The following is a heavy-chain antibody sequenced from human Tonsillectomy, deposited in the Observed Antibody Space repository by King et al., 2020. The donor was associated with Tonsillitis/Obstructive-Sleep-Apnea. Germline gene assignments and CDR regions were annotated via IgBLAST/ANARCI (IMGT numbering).Heavy chain of an antibody. CDR1: GFSLSTSGVG. D-gene: IGHD2-2*01. V-gene: IGHV2-5*02. CDR2: IYWDDDK. J-gene: IGHJ1*01. CDR3: APTPEYCRSPNCSPPRHFHH. Sequence: TLKESGPTVVKPTQTLTLTCTFSGFSLSTSGVGVGWIRQPPGKALEWLALIYWDDDKRYSPSLKSRLTITKDTSKNQVVLTMTNMDPVDTATYYCAPTPEYCRSPNCSPPRHFHHWAQGTLVTVSS.